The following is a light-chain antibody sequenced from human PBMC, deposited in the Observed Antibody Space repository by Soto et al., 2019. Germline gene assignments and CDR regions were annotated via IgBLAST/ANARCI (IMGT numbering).Light chain of an antibody. V-gene: IGLV2-14*01. Sequence: QSALTQPASVSGSPGQSITISCTGTSSDIGGYNYVSWYQQHPGKAPKLIIYDVSNRPSGVSNRFSGSKSGNTASLTISGLQAEDEADYYCSSHRSGSTLIFGGGTQLTVL. CDR2: DVS. CDR3: SSHRSGSTLI. J-gene: IGLJ2*01. CDR1: SSDIGGYNY.